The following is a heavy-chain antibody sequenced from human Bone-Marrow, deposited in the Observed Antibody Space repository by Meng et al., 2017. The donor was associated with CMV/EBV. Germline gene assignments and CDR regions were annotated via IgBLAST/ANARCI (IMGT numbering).Heavy chain of an antibody. CDR2: INPNSGGT. Sequence: ASVKVSCKASGYTFTGYYMHWVRQAPGQGLEWMGWINPNSGGTNYAQKFQGRVTMTRDTSISTAYMELSRLRSDDTAVYYCARADSYYSYGLDIWGQGTLVTVSS. J-gene: IGHJ4*02. D-gene: IGHD5-18*01. CDR1: GYTFTGYY. V-gene: IGHV1-2*02. CDR3: ARADSYYSYGLDI.